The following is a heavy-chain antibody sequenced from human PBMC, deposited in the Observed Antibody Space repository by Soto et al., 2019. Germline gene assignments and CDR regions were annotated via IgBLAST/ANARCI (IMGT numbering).Heavy chain of an antibody. Sequence: ETLSLTCTVSGGSVSSGSYYWSWIRQPPVKGLEWIGYIYYSGSTNYNPSLKSRVTISVDTSKNQFSLKLSSVTAADTAVYYCARVEYSSSSDEYYYYGMDVWGQGXTVTVYS. CDR2: IYYSGST. CDR3: ARVEYSSSSDEYYYYGMDV. J-gene: IGHJ6*02. V-gene: IGHV4-61*01. D-gene: IGHD6-6*01. CDR1: GGSVSSGSYY.